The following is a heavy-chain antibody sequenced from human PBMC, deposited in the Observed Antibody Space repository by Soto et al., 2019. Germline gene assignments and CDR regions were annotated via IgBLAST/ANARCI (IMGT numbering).Heavy chain of an antibody. J-gene: IGHJ4*02. CDR2: ISAYNGNT. D-gene: IGHD3-3*01. CDR3: ARGVDFWSGYYWVSLGF. V-gene: IGHV1-18*01. Sequence: ASVKVAGKASGYTFTSYGIGWVRQAPGQGLEWMGWISAYNGNTNYAQKLQGRVTMTTDTSTSTAYMELRSLRSDDTAVYYCARGVDFWSGYYWVSLGFWAQRTLVTVSS. CDR1: GYTFTSYG.